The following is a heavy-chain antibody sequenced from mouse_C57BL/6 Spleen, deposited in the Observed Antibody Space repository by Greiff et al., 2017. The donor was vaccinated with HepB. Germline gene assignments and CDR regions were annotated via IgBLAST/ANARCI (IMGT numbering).Heavy chain of an antibody. CDR2: ISSGGDYI. CDR3: TRGVTGTPTLYFDY. V-gene: IGHV5-9-1*02. J-gene: IGHJ2*01. D-gene: IGHD4-1*01. Sequence: EVKLVESGGGLVKPGGSLKLSCAASGFTFSSYAMSWVRQTPEKRLEWVAYISSGGDYIYYADTVKGRFTISRDNARNTLYLQMSSLKSEDTAMYYCTRGVTGTPTLYFDYWGQGTTLTVSS. CDR1: GFTFSSYA.